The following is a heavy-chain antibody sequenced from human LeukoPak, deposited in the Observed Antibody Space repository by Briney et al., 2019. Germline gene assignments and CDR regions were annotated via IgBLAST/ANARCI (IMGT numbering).Heavy chain of an antibody. CDR2: ISVLNGNT. Sequence: GASVKVSCKASGYTFTSYGVGWVRQAPGQGLEWMGWISVLNGNTNYAQKLQGRVTMTTDTSTSTAYMELRSLRSDDTAVYYCARQSYSSGWNFDYWGQGTLVTVSS. D-gene: IGHD6-19*01. J-gene: IGHJ4*02. V-gene: IGHV1-18*01. CDR1: GYTFTSYG. CDR3: ARQSYSSGWNFDY.